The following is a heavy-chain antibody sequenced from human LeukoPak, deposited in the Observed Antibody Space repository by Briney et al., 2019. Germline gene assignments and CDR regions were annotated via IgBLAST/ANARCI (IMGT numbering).Heavy chain of an antibody. D-gene: IGHD4-23*01. CDR2: IYTSGST. CDR1: GGSISSGSYY. Sequence: PSQTLSLTCTVSGGSISSGSYYWSWIRQPAGKGLEWIGRIYTSGSTNYNPSLKSRVTISVDTSKNQFSLKLSSVTAADTAVYYCAGGTTLANLDYWGQGTLVTVSS. J-gene: IGHJ4*02. V-gene: IGHV4-61*02. CDR3: AGGTTLANLDY.